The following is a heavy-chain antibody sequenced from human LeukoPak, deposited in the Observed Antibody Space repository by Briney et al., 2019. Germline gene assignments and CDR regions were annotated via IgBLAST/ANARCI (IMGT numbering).Heavy chain of an antibody. Sequence: GGTLRLFCGSSGFTFRSYSMNWVRHASGKGLEWGSSISSSSSYIYYADTVKGRFTISRDNAKKSLYLQMNSLRAEDTAVYYFPRGTIWYGVVAYYFDYWGQGNLVTVSS. J-gene: IGHJ4*02. CDR2: ISSSSSYI. CDR3: PRGTIWYGVVAYYFDY. CDR1: GFTFRSYS. D-gene: IGHD3-3*01. V-gene: IGHV3-21*01.